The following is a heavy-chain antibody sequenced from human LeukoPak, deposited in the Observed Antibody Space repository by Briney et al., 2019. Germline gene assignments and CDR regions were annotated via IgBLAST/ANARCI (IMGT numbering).Heavy chain of an antibody. CDR2: INPSGHIT. V-gene: IGHV1-46*01. J-gene: IGHJ5*02. CDR1: GFTFTGYY. D-gene: IGHD1-14*01. CDR3: VRENSIADRGWWFDP. Sequence: ASVPVSCMASGFTFTGYYMHWVRQAPLQGREWMGVINPSGHITNYAQKFQGRLTVTRDTPTRTVYMELSSLRSDDTAVYYCVRENSIADRGWWFDPWGQGTLVTVSS.